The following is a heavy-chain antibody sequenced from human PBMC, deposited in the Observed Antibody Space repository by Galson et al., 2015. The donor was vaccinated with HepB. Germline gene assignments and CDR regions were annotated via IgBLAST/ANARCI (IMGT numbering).Heavy chain of an antibody. CDR1: GYTFTSYY. Sequence: SVKVSCKASGYTFTSYYMHWVRQAPGQGLEWMGIINPSGGSTSYAQKFQGRVTITRDTSTSTVYMELSSLRSEDTAVYYCARPPNYYDFWSGPYFDYWGQGTLVTVSS. CDR3: ARPPNYYDFWSGPYFDY. CDR2: INPSGGST. J-gene: IGHJ4*02. D-gene: IGHD3-3*01. V-gene: IGHV1-46*01.